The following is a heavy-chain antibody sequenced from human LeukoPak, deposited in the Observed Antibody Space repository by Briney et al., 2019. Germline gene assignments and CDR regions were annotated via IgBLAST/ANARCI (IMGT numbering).Heavy chain of an antibody. J-gene: IGHJ4*02. CDR1: GGSISSYY. D-gene: IGHD2-2*01. CDR2: IYYSGST. Sequence: SETLSLTCTVSGGSISSYYWSWIRQPPGKGLEWIGYIYYSGSTNHDPSLKSRVTISVDTSKTQFSLKLSSVTAADTAVYYCARAPTTRYCSSTSCYAYDYWGQGTLVTVSS. CDR3: ARAPTTRYCSSTSCYAYDY. V-gene: IGHV4-59*12.